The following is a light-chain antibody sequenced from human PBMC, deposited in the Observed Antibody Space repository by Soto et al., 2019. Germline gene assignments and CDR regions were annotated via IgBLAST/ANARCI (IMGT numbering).Light chain of an antibody. CDR3: QQYGTSPLT. CDR2: GAS. J-gene: IGKJ4*01. Sequence: ETGLTQSPGTLSLSPGERATLSCRATQSVNNDYLAWYQQRPGLAPRLLIFGASGRATGIPDRFSGSGSGTDFTLTISRLEPEDFAIYYCQQYGTSPLTFGGGTKVEIK. CDR1: QSVNNDY. V-gene: IGKV3-20*01.